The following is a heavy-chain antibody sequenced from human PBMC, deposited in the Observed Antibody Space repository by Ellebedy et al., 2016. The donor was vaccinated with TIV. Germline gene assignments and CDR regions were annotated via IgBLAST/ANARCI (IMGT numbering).Heavy chain of an antibody. V-gene: IGHV3-30*18. D-gene: IGHD5-12*01. J-gene: IGHJ4*02. CDR3: AKELHSRGYGALFDY. Sequence: GGSLRLXCAASGFIFSSKWMHWVRQAPGKGLEWVGVISSNGNTKFYADSVKGRFTITRDNSKNTLDLQMNSLTIEDTAVYYCAKELHSRGYGALFDYWGQGILVTVSS. CDR2: ISSNGNTK. CDR1: GFIFSSKW.